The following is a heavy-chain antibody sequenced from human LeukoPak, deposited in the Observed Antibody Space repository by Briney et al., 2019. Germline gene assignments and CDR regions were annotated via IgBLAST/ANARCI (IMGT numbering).Heavy chain of an antibody. V-gene: IGHV3-7*03. D-gene: IGHD6-13*01. CDR3: AGVMWQQLAPSDY. Sequence: GGSLRLSCAASGFTFSTYWMTWVRQAPGMGLEWVAIIIQDGSAKYYVDSVKGRFTISRDNAKNSLYLQMNSLRADDTAIYYCAGVMWQQLAPSDYWGQGTLVTVSS. J-gene: IGHJ4*02. CDR1: GFTFSTYW. CDR2: IIQDGSAK.